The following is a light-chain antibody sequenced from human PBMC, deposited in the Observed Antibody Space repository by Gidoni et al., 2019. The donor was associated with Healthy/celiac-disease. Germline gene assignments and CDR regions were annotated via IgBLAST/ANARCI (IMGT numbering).Light chain of an antibody. CDR3: QQYGSSPSA. CDR2: GAS. CDR1: QSVSSSY. V-gene: IGKV3-20*01. Sequence: IVLTHSPGTLSLSPGERATLSCRASQSVSSSYLAWYQQKPGQAPRLLIYGASSRATGIPDRFSGSGSGTDFTLTISRLEPEDFAVYYCQQYGSSPSAFGGGTKVEIK. J-gene: IGKJ4*01.